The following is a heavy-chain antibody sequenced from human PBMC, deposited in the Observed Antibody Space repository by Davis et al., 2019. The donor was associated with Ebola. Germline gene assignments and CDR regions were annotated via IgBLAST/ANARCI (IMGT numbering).Heavy chain of an antibody. V-gene: IGHV3-30*18. CDR2: ISNDGSDK. Sequence: PGGSLRLSCADSEVSFSSFGMYWVRQAPGKGLEWVSFISNDGSDKYYADSVKGRFTISRDNSKNTLYLQMDTLRTEDTAMYYCAKGPSNYDVWRGYYIDMGVDYWGQGTLVTVSP. D-gene: IGHD3-3*01. CDR1: EVSFSSFG. J-gene: IGHJ4*02. CDR3: AKGPSNYDVWRGYYIDMGVDY.